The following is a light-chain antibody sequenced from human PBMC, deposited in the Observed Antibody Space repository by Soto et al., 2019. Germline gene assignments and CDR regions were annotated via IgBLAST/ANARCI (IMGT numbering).Light chain of an antibody. J-gene: IGKJ2*01. CDR2: GAS. CDR1: QSVLNN. V-gene: IGKV3-15*01. Sequence: EIVMTQSPATLSVSPGDTATLSCRASQSVLNNLAWYQQKAGQAPRLLIYGASTRFSGIPARISDSGSGTEFSLTISSLQSEDFAVYFCQQYNYWPGTFGQGTKLEIK. CDR3: QQYNYWPGT.